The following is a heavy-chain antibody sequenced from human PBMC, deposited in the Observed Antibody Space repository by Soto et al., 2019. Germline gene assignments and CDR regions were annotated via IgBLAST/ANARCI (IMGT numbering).Heavy chain of an antibody. Sequence: GGSLRLSCAASGFTFSSYAMSWVRQAPGKGLEWVSAISGSGGSTYYADSVKGRFTIPRDNSKNTLYLQMNSLRAEDTAVYYCAKAALGSGWSSEFDPWGQGTLVTVSS. CDR1: GFTFSSYA. CDR2: ISGSGGST. CDR3: AKAALGSGWSSEFDP. V-gene: IGHV3-23*01. D-gene: IGHD6-19*01. J-gene: IGHJ5*02.